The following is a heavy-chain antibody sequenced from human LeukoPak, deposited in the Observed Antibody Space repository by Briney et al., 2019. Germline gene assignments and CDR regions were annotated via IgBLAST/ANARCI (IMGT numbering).Heavy chain of an antibody. CDR1: GGSTSSYY. J-gene: IGHJ6*02. Sequence: SETLSPTCTVSGGSTSSYYWSWIRQPPGKGLEWIGYIYYSGSTNYNPSLKSRVTISVDTSKNQFSLKLSSVTAADTAVYYCARGIRGYSYYYYYGMDVWGQGTTVTVSS. V-gene: IGHV4-59*08. CDR3: ARGIRGYSYYYYYGMDV. D-gene: IGHD5-18*01. CDR2: IYYSGST.